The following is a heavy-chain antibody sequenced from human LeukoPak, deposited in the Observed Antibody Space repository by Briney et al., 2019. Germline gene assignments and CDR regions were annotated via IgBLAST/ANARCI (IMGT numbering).Heavy chain of an antibody. V-gene: IGHV4-34*01. D-gene: IGHD2-15*01. CDR2: INHSGST. CDR3: ARSKWVAATYFDY. Sequence: PSETLSLTCAVYGGSFSGYYWSWIRQPPGKGLEWIGEINHSGSTNYNPSLKSRVTISVDTSKNQFSLKLSSVTAADTAVYYCARSKWVAATYFDYWGQGTLVTVSS. CDR1: GGSFSGYY. J-gene: IGHJ4*02.